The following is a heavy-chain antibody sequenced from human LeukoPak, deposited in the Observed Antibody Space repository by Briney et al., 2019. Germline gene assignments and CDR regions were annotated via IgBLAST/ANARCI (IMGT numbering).Heavy chain of an antibody. CDR1: GFTFSNYG. CDR2: IWYDGTNK. D-gene: IGHD3/OR15-3a*01. CDR3: ARERTIWAGFPLDF. Sequence: GGSLRLSCAASGFTFSNYGMHWVRQAPGKGLEWVAVIWYDGTNKYYADSVKGRFTISRDTSKNILYLQMGSLRDEDTAVYYCARERTIWAGFPLDFWGQGSLVTVTS. V-gene: IGHV3-33*01. J-gene: IGHJ4*02.